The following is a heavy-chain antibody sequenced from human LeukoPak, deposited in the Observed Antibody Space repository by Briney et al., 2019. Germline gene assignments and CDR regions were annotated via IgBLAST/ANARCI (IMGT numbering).Heavy chain of an antibody. D-gene: IGHD2-2*01. V-gene: IGHV1-2*04. CDR2: INPNNGGT. CDR3: ARANPLHCSSTSCLFDY. CDR1: GYTFTDYY. Sequence: ASVKVSCKASGYTFTDYYMHWVRQAPGQGLEWMGWINPNNGGTYSTQKFQGWVTMTRDTSISTAYMEPSRLTSDDTAVYYCARANPLHCSSTSCLFDYWGQGSLVTVSS. J-gene: IGHJ4*02.